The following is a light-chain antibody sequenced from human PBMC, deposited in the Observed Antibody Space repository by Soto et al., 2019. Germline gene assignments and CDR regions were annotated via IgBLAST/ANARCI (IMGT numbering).Light chain of an antibody. V-gene: IGKV2-28*01. CDR1: QSLLHTNGYNY. CDR3: MQLLHPPLT. CDR2: LAS. Sequence: DVVMTQSPLSLPVTPGEPASISCRSSQSLLHTNGYNYLAWFLQKAGQSPQLLIYLASSRASGVPDRFSGSGSGTDLTLEISSVEAEDVGIYYCMQLLHPPLTFGGGTEVEIK. J-gene: IGKJ4*01.